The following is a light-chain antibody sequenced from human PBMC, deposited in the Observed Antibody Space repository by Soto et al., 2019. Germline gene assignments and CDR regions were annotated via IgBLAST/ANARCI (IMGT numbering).Light chain of an antibody. CDR2: GAS. J-gene: IGKJ1*01. CDR3: KKYNNWPRT. Sequence: EIVMTQSLATLSLSPGVSVSLSCRASQSVGNYVAWYQQKPCQAHRLLIYGASTRATGIPARFSGSGSGTEFTLPISSLQSEEFAVYYCKKYNNWPRTFGDGNKVDIK. CDR1: QSVGNY. V-gene: IGKV3-15*01.